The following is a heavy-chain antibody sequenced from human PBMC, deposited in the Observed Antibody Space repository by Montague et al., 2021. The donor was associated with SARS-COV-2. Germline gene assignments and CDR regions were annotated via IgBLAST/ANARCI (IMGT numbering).Heavy chain of an antibody. Sequence: SETLSLTCTVSGGSISSYYWSWIRQPPGKGLEWIGYLYYSGSTNXXPTLKSRVTISVDTSKDQFSLRLNSVTAADTAVYYCASRPSGYRYFYYLDVWGKGTTVTVSS. CDR3: ASRPSGYRYFYYLDV. CDR2: LYYSGST. D-gene: IGHD3-10*01. CDR1: GGSISSYY. J-gene: IGHJ6*03. V-gene: IGHV4-59*01.